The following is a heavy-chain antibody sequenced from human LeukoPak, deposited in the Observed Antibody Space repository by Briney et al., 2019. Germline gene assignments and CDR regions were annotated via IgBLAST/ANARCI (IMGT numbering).Heavy chain of an antibody. J-gene: IGHJ6*02. CDR3: ARGGHYDSSGYYYYYYYGMDV. V-gene: IGHV1-8*01. CDR2: MNPNSGNT. CDR1: GYTFTSYD. Sequence: ASVKVSCKASGYTFTSYDINWVRQATGQGLEWMGWMNPNSGNTGYAQKFQGRVTMTRNTSISTAYMELSSLRSEGTAVYYCARGGHYDSSGYYYYYYYGMDVWGQGTTVTVSS. D-gene: IGHD3-22*01.